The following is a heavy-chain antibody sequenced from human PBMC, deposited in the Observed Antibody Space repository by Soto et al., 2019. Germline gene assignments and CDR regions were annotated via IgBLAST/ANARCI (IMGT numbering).Heavy chain of an antibody. J-gene: IGHJ4*02. CDR2: MYYSGST. CDR3: ARRAIGVPAHSIDY. V-gene: IGHV4-39*01. D-gene: IGHD6-19*01. Sequence: QLQLQESGPGLVKPSETLSLTCTVSGGSISSSNYYWGWIRQPPGKGLEWIGSMYYSGSTYYNPSLKSRVTISVDTSKNQFSLKLSSVTAADTAVYYCARRAIGVPAHSIDYWGQGTLVTVSS. CDR1: GGSISSSNYY.